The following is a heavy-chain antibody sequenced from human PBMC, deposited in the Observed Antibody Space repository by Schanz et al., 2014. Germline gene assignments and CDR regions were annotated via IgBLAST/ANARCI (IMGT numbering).Heavy chain of an antibody. V-gene: IGHV3-30*04. J-gene: IGHJ3*02. D-gene: IGHD7-27*01. CDR1: GFTFSSYA. Sequence: VQLVESGGGLVQPGGSLRLSCAASGFTFSSYAMHWVRQAPGKGLEWVAVTSTDGTKTYYAASVRGRFTISRDNAKNSLYLEMTSLGGEDTAVYYCARENLNWEAFDIWGQGTVVTVSS. CDR2: TSTDGTKT. CDR3: ARENLNWEAFDI.